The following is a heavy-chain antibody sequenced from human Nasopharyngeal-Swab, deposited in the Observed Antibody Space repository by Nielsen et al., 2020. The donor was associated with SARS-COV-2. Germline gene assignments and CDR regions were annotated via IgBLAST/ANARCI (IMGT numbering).Heavy chain of an antibody. CDR2: IDLAGTVT. J-gene: IGHJ4*02. CDR3: ARGSSDWKGIDY. V-gene: IGHV3-74*03. D-gene: IGHD6-19*01. CDR1: GFTLRGHW. Sequence: GSLRLSCAASGFTLRGHWMHWVRQPPGKGLVGVSRIDLAGTVTSYADSLKGRFTISRDNAKNTLYLQMNSLRVEDTAIYYCARGSSDWKGIDYWGQGTLVTVSS.